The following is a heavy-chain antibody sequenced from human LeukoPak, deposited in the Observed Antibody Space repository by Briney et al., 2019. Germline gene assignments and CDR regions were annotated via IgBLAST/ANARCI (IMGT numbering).Heavy chain of an antibody. Sequence: SETLSLTCTVSGGSISSGGYYWSWIRQHPGKGLEWIGYIYYSGSTYHNPSLKSRVTISVDTSKNQFSLKLSSVTAADTAVYYCARVRAARLFYYYYYMDVWGKGTTVTVSS. J-gene: IGHJ6*03. CDR2: IYYSGST. CDR3: ARVRAARLFYYYYYMDV. D-gene: IGHD6-6*01. V-gene: IGHV4-31*03. CDR1: GGSISSGGYY.